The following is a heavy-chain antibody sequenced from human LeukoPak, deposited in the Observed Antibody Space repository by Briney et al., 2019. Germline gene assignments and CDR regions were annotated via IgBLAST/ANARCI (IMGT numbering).Heavy chain of an antibody. CDR2: INHSGST. V-gene: IGHV4-34*01. CDR3: AKLVGATNSDY. Sequence: PSETLSLTCAVYGGSFSGYYWSWIRQPPGKGLEWIGEINHSGSTNYNPSLKSRVTISVDKSKDQFSLKLSSVTAADTAVYYCAKLVGATNSDYWGQGTLVTVSS. J-gene: IGHJ4*02. CDR1: GGSFSGYY. D-gene: IGHD1-26*01.